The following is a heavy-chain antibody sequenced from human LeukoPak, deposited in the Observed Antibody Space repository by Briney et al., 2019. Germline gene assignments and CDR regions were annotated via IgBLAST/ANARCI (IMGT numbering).Heavy chain of an antibody. CDR3: ARDLGYCSSTSCWNAFDM. CDR1: GFTFSNAW. CDR2: IYSGGST. J-gene: IGHJ3*02. Sequence: GGSLRLSCAASGFTFSNAWMSWVRQAPGKGLEWVSVIYSGGSTYYADSVKGRFTISRDNSKNTLYLQMNSLRAEDTAVYYCARDLGYCSSTSCWNAFDMWGQGTMVTVSS. V-gene: IGHV3-53*01. D-gene: IGHD2-2*01.